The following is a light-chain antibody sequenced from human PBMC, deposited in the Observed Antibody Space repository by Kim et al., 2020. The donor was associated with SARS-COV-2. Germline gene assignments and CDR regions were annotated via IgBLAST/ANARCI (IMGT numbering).Light chain of an antibody. CDR2: EVN. CDR3: TSYAGSHIV. Sequence: PGQSVTISCTGTSSDVGRYDYVSWYQQHPGKAPKLLIYEVNTRPLGVPDRFAGSKSGNTASLTVSGLQPEDEADYYCTSYAGSHIVFGTGTKVTVL. CDR1: SSDVGRYDY. J-gene: IGLJ1*01. V-gene: IGLV2-8*01.